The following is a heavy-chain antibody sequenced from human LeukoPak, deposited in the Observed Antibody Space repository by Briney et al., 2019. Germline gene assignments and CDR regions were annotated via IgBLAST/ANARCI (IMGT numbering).Heavy chain of an antibody. V-gene: IGHV1-18*01. J-gene: IGHJ4*02. CDR2: ISVYNDNA. Sequence: GASVKVSCKASGYTFTTYGFTWVRQAPGQGLEWMGWISVYNDNANYAQKFQGRVTLTTDTSRSTAYMELRSLTSDDTAVYYCARCDYGDCWCQGTMVTVSS. CDR1: GYTFTTYG. CDR3: ARCDYGDC.